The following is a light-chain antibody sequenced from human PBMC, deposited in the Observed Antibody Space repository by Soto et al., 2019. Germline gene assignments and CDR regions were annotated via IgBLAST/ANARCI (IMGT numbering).Light chain of an antibody. Sequence: QSALTQPASVSGSPGQSITISCTGTSSDVGSYNLVSWYQQHPGKAPKLMIYEGNKRPSGVSNRFSGSKSGNTASLTISGLQAEDEADYYCCSYAGSSTVIFGRRTKLTVL. J-gene: IGLJ2*01. CDR2: EGN. CDR3: CSYAGSSTVI. CDR1: SSDVGSYNL. V-gene: IGLV2-23*01.